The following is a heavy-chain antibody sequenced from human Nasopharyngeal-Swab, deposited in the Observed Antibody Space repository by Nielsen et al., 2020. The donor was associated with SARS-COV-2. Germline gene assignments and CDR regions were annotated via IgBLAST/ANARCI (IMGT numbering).Heavy chain of an antibody. CDR3: ASWGAPYYFDY. CDR2: IYYSGST. D-gene: IGHD3-16*01. CDR1: GGSISSYY. J-gene: IGHJ4*02. V-gene: IGHV4-59*08. Sequence: SETLSLTCTVSGGSISSYYWSWIRQPPGKGLEWIGYIYYSGSTNYNPSLKSRVTISVDTSKNQFSLKLSSVTAADTAVYYCASWGAPYYFDYWGQGTLVTVSS.